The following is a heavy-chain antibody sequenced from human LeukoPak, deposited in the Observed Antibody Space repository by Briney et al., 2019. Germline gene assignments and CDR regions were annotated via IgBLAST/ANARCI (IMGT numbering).Heavy chain of an antibody. CDR3: ARDRREVYKYGSGTFKFGENFFDS. CDR2: INPNSGGT. D-gene: IGHD3-10*01. V-gene: IGHV1-2*02. J-gene: IGHJ4*02. CDR1: GYTFTGYY. Sequence: ASVKVSCKASGYTFTGYYMHWVRQAPGQGLEWMGWINPNSGGTNYAQKFQGRVTMTRDTSITTAFMELSRLRSDDTALYYCARDRREVYKYGSGTFKFGENFFDSWGQGTLVTVSS.